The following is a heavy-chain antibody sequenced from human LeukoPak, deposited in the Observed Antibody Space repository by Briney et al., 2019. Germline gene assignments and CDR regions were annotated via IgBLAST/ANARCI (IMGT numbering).Heavy chain of an antibody. CDR3: ARGVQDDSSGSHVFDY. D-gene: IGHD3-22*01. CDR2: INHSGST. V-gene: IGHV4-34*01. CDR1: GGSFSGYY. J-gene: IGHJ4*02. Sequence: SETLSLPCAVYGGSFSGYYWSWIRQPPGKGLEWIGEINHSGSTNYNPSLKSRVTISVDTSKNQFSLKLNSVTAADTAVYYCARGVQDDSSGSHVFDYWGQETLVTVSS.